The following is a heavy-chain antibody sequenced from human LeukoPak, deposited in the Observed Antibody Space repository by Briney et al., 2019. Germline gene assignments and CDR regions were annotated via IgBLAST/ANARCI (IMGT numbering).Heavy chain of an antibody. D-gene: IGHD3-10*01. Sequence: SETLSLTCTVSGYSISSGYYWGWIRQPPGKGLEWIGSIYHSGSTYYNPSLKSRVTISVDTSKNQFSLKLSSATAADTAVYYCARGGGSVLLWFGELFLDYWGQGTLVTVSS. CDR1: GYSISSGYY. CDR2: IYHSGST. V-gene: IGHV4-38-2*02. CDR3: ARGGGSVLLWFGELFLDY. J-gene: IGHJ4*02.